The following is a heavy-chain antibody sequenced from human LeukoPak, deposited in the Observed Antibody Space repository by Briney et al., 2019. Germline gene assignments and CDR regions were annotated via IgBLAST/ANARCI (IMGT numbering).Heavy chain of an antibody. Sequence: GESLKISCKGSGYSFYTYWIAWVRQMPGKGLEWMGIIYPDDSDTRYSPSFQGQVTISADKSIDTAYLQWRSLKASDTGMYYCVRQSRGEIKYWGQGTLVTVSS. J-gene: IGHJ4*02. CDR2: IYPDDSDT. CDR3: VRQSRGEIKY. V-gene: IGHV5-51*01. CDR1: GYSFYTYW. D-gene: IGHD3-10*01.